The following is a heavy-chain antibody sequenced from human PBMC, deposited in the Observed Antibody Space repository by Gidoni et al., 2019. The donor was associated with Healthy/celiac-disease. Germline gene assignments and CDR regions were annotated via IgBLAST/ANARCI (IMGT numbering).Heavy chain of an antibody. J-gene: IGHJ4*02. D-gene: IGHD5-18*01. CDR2: IYCSGST. V-gene: IGHV4-59*08. CDR3: ARLGRLVDTAMEV. CDR1: GGSISSYY. Sequence: QVQLQESGPGLVKPSETLSLTCTVPGGSISSYYWSWIREPPGKGLEWIGYIYCSGSTKYHPPLKSRVTISVDTSKNQFSLKLSSLTAADTAVYYCARLGRLVDTAMEVWGQGTLFTVSS.